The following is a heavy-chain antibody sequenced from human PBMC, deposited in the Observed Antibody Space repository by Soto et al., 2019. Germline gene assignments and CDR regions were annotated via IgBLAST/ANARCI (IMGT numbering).Heavy chain of an antibody. Sequence: GGSLRLSCAASGFTFSSYSMNWVRQAPGKGLEWVSYISSSSTIYYADSVKGRFTISRDNAKNSLYLQMNSLRDEDTAVYYCARVSPPMDVWGQGTTVTVSS. CDR2: ISSSSTI. CDR1: GFTFSSYS. CDR3: ARVSPPMDV. V-gene: IGHV3-48*02. J-gene: IGHJ6*02.